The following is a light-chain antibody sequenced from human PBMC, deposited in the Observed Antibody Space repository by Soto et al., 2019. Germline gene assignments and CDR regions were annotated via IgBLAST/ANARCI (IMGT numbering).Light chain of an antibody. J-gene: IGKJ4*01. CDR1: QSISDW. V-gene: IGKV1-5*03. CDR3: QQFKSYSELT. Sequence: DIQMTQSPPTLSASVGDRVTITCRASQSISDWLAWYQQKPGKAPKLLVYKASTLESGVPSRFSGSGSGTEFTLTISSLQPDDFATYYCQQFKSYSELTFGGGTKVEIK. CDR2: KAS.